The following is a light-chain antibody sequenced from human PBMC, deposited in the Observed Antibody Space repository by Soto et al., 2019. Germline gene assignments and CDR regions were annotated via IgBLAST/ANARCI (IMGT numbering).Light chain of an antibody. Sequence: QSVRTQPPSASGTPRQRVTISCSGSSSNIGSNYVYWYQQLPGTAPKLLIYRNNQRPSGVPDRFSGSKSGTSASLAISGLRSEDEADYYCAAWDDSLSGSYVFGTGT. CDR2: RNN. V-gene: IGLV1-47*01. CDR1: SSNIGSNY. J-gene: IGLJ1*01. CDR3: AAWDDSLSGSYV.